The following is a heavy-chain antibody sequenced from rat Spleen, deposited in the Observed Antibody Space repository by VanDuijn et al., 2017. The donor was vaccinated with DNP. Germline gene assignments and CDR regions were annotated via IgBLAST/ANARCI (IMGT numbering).Heavy chain of an antibody. V-gene: IGHV3-1*01. D-gene: IGHD1-9*01. CDR2: INYSGST. CDR1: GYSITSNY. CDR3: ARGVSSYYGYNSYWYFDF. Sequence: EVRLQESGPGLVQPSQSLSLTCSVTGYSITSNYWAWIRKFPGNKMEWIGYINYSGSTGYNPSLKRRISVTRDTSKNQFFLQLNSVTTEDTATYYCARGVSSYYGYNSYWYFDFWGPGTMVTVSS. J-gene: IGHJ1*01.